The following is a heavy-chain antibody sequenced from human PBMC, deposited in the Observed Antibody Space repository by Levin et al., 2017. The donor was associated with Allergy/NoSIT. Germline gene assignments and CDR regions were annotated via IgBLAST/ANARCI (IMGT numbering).Heavy chain of an antibody. CDR2: IYWDDAK. CDR3: ARRIWTYYGRSGYPLFDP. J-gene: IGHJ5*02. D-gene: IGHD3-22*01. Sequence: SGPTLVKPTQTLTLTCTFSGFSLSTSGVGVGWFRQPPGKALEWLALIYWDDAKRYSPSLESRLSITKDTSKNQVVLTMTNMDPVDTATYYCARRIWTYYGRSGYPLFDPWGQGALVTVSS. CDR1: GFSLSTSGVG. V-gene: IGHV2-5*02.